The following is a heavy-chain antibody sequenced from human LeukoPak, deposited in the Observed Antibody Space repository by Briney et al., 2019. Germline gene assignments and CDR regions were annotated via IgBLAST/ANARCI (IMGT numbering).Heavy chain of an antibody. CDR2: ISYDGSKK. J-gene: IGHJ4*02. Sequence: PGGSLRLSCAASGFTFSNYDMNWVRQPPGKGLEWVALISYDGSKKNYADSVKGRFTISRDNSKNTLYLQMNSLRTEDTAVYSCAGSYYNAYFNYWGQGTLVTVSP. D-gene: IGHD3-10*01. CDR3: AGSYYNAYFNY. V-gene: IGHV3-30*03. CDR1: GFTFSNYD.